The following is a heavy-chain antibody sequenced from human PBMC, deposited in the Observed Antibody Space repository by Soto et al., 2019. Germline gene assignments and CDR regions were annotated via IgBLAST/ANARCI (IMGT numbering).Heavy chain of an antibody. CDR2: ISSSSSYI. CDR1: GFTFSSYS. J-gene: IGHJ4*02. Sequence: GGSLRLSCAASGFTFSSYSMNWVRQAPGKGLEWVSSISSSSSYIYYADSVKGRFTISRDNAKNSLYLQMNSLRAEDTAVYYCARRRVAKISVSFDYWGQGTLVTVSS. V-gene: IGHV3-21*01. D-gene: IGHD5-12*01. CDR3: ARRRVAKISVSFDY.